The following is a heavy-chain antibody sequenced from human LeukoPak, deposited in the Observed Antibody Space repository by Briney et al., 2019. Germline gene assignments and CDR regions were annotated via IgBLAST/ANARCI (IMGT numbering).Heavy chain of an antibody. CDR3: ARVAAAARGGMDV. CDR2: IYYSGST. D-gene: IGHD6-13*01. J-gene: IGHJ6*02. Sequence: SETLSLTCTVIGGSISSYYWSWIRQPPGKGLEWIGYIYYSGSTNYNPSLKSRVTISVDTSKNQFSLKLSSVTAADTAVYYCARVAAAARGGMDVWGQGTTVTVSS. CDR1: GGSISSYY. V-gene: IGHV4-59*01.